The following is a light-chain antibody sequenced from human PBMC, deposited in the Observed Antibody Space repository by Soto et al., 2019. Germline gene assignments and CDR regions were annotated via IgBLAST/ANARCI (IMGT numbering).Light chain of an antibody. CDR2: STS. CDR1: QSVGDTY. Sequence: EIVLTQSPGTLSLSPGERATLSCRASQSVGDTYLAWYQQKPGQAPRLLMYSTSIRATGIPDRFSGSGSGTDVTLTISRLDPEDFAVYYCQHYDSAPMWTFGQGTKVDIK. J-gene: IGKJ1*01. CDR3: QHYDSAPMWT. V-gene: IGKV3-20*01.